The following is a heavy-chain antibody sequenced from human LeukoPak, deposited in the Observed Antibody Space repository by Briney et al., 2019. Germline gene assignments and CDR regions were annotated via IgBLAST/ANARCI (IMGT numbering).Heavy chain of an antibody. V-gene: IGHV3-23*01. CDR3: AKDIVSGEYFQH. CDR1: GFTFSNYA. D-gene: IGHD3-16*02. J-gene: IGHJ1*01. Sequence: GGSLRLSCAASGFTFSNYAMNWVRQAPGKGLEWVSSISGSGDDPSYADSVKGRFTISRDNSRTTLYLQMNSLRAEDTAVYYCAKDIVSGEYFQHWGQGTLVTVSS. CDR2: ISGSGDDP.